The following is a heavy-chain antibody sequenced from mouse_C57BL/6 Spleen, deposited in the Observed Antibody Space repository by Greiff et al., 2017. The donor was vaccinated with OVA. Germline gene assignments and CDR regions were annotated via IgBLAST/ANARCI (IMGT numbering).Heavy chain of an antibody. J-gene: IGHJ2*01. CDR2: INPNNGGT. V-gene: IGHV1-18*01. Sequence: EVKLVESGPELVKPGASVKIPCKASGYTFTDYNMDWVKQSHGKSLEWIGDINPNNGGTIYNQKFKGKATLTVDKSSSTAYMALRSLTSEDTAVYYCARGGWSFDYWGQGTTLTVSS. CDR1: GYTFTDYN. CDR3: ARGGWSFDY. D-gene: IGHD1-1*02.